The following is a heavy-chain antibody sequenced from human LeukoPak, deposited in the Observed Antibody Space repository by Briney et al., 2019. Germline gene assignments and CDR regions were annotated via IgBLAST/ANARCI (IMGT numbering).Heavy chain of an antibody. D-gene: IGHD6-13*01. CDR2: IYTSGST. CDR1: GDSISSASYY. Sequence: SETLSLTCTVSGDSISSASYYWSWIRQPAGKGLEWIGRIYTSGSTNYNPSLKSRVTISVDTSKNQFSLKLSSVTAADTAVYFCARGDRIAAAFFDYWGQGTLVTVSS. J-gene: IGHJ4*02. CDR3: ARGDRIAAAFFDY. V-gene: IGHV4-61*02.